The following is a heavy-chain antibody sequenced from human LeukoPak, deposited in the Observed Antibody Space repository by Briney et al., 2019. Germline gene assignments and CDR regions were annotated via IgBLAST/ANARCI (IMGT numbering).Heavy chain of an antibody. V-gene: IGHV1-69*13. Sequence: ASVKVSCKASGGTFSSYAISWVRQAPGQGLEWMGGILPIFGTANYAQKFQGRVTITADESTSTAYMELSSLRSEDTAVYYCARNSVAAAEFDWFDPWGQGTLVTVSS. CDR3: ARNSVAAAEFDWFDP. CDR1: GGTFSSYA. J-gene: IGHJ5*02. CDR2: ILPIFGTA. D-gene: IGHD6-13*01.